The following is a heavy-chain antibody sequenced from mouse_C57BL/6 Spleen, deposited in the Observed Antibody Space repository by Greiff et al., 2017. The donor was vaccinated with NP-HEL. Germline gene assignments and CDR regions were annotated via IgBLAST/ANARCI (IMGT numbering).Heavy chain of an antibody. CDR2: ISDGGSYT. CDR1: GFTFSSYA. Sequence: EVMLVESGGGLVKPGGSLKLSCAASGFTFSSYAMSWVRQTPEKRLEWVATISDGGSYTYYPDNVKGRFTISRDNAKNNLYLQMSHLKSEDTAMYYCARDRGEVYFDYWGQGTTLTVSS. D-gene: IGHD3-1*01. CDR3: ARDRGEVYFDY. J-gene: IGHJ2*01. V-gene: IGHV5-4*01.